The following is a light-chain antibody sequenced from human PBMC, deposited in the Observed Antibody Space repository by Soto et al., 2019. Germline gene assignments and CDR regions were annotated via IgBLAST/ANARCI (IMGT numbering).Light chain of an antibody. V-gene: IGKV3-20*01. CDR1: QSVSSSY. J-gene: IGKJ1*01. Sequence: EIVLTQSPGTQSLSPGERATLSCRASQSVSSSYLVWYQQKPGQAPRLLIYGASSRATGIPDRFSGSGSGTDFTLTISRLEPQDFAVYYCQQYGSSRTFGQGTKVEIK. CDR3: QQYGSSRT. CDR2: GAS.